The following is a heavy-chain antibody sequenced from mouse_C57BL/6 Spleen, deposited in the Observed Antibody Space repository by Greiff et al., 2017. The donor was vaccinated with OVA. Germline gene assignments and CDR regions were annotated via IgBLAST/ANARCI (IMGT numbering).Heavy chain of an antibody. D-gene: IGHD2-4*01. CDR3: TRREDYGGAMDD. CDR2: IYPGNSDT. CDR1: GYTFTSYW. Sequence: EVQLQQSGTVLARPGASVKMSCKTSGYTFTSYWMHWVKQRPGQGLEWIGAIYPGNSDTSYNQKFKGKAKLTAVTSASTAYMELSSLTNEDSAVYYCTRREDYGGAMDDWGQGTSVTVSS. J-gene: IGHJ4*01. V-gene: IGHV1-5*01.